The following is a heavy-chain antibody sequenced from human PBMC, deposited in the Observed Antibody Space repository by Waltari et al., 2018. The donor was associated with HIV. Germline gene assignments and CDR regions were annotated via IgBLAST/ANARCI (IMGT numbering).Heavy chain of an antibody. D-gene: IGHD3-16*01. CDR3: ARDKGGDGYNPDAFDI. CDR1: GGSISSGGYY. V-gene: IGHV4-31*03. Sequence: QVQLQESGPGLVKPSQTLSLTCTVSGGSISSGGYYWSWIRQHPGKGLEWIGYIYYSGNTYYNPSLKSRVTISVDTSKNQFSLKLSSVSAADTAVYYCARDKGGDGYNPDAFDIWGQGTMVTVSS. J-gene: IGHJ3*02. CDR2: IYYSGNT.